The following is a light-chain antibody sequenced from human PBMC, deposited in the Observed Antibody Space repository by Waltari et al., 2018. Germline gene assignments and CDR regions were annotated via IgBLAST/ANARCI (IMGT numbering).Light chain of an antibody. V-gene: IGKV1-5*03. Sequence: DIQMTQSPSTLSASVGDRVSITCRASQSISIWLAWYQQRSGKAPKLLISKSSSLGSGVPSRFSGSGSGTEFTLTITNLHPDDVATYYCQHYDNYPVAFGQGTKLEIK. J-gene: IGKJ2*01. CDR2: KSS. CDR3: QHYDNYPVA. CDR1: QSISIW.